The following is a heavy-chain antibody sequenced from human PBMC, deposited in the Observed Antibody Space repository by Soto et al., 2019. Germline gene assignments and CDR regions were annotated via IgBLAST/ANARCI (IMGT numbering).Heavy chain of an antibody. J-gene: IGHJ4*02. V-gene: IGHV4-39*07. CDR2: IYHTGNA. CDR3: ARGMTTVTTFDY. CDR1: GDSISNSRFY. Sequence: SETLSLTCSVSGDSISNSRFYWAWIRQPPGEGLEWIGSIYHTGNAYYNPSLKSRVTISVDRSKNQISLKLSSVTAADTAVYYCARGMTTVTTFDYWGQGTLVTVS. D-gene: IGHD4-17*01.